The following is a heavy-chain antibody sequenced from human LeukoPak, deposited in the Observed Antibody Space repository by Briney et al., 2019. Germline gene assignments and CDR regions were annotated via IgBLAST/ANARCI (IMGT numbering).Heavy chain of an antibody. D-gene: IGHD3-3*01. CDR2: INHSGST. J-gene: IGHJ4*02. Sequence: PSETLSLTCAVYGGSFSGYYWSWIRQPPGKGLEWIGEINHSGSTNYNPSLESRVTISVDTSKNQFSLKLSSVTAADTAVYYCARARGNYDFWSGYYRPSPYFDYWGQGTLVTVSS. CDR3: ARARGNYDFWSGYYRPSPYFDY. CDR1: GGSFSGYY. V-gene: IGHV4-34*01.